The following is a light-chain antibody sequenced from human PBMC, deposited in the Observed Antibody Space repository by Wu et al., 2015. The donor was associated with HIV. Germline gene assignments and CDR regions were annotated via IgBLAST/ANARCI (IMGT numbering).Light chain of an antibody. CDR1: QDIFTY. CDR3: QQLNSFPLT. Sequence: AIQLTQSPSSLSASIGDRVNITCRASQDIFTYVAWYQQTPGKAPRVLIYDASTLQSGVSSRFSGSGSGTDFTLTISGLQREDFAIYYCQQLNSFPLTFGRGHDWKL. CDR2: DAS. J-gene: IGKJ5*01. V-gene: IGKV1-13*02.